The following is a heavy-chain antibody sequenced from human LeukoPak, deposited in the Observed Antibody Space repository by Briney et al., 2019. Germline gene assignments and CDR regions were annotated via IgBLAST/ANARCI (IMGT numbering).Heavy chain of an antibody. D-gene: IGHD6-19*01. J-gene: IGHJ4*02. CDR1: GGSFSGYY. V-gene: IGHV4-34*01. Sequence: PSGTLSLTCAVYGGSFSGYYWSWIRQPPGKGLEWIGEINHSGSTNYNPSLRSRVTVSVHTSKNQLSLKLSSVTAADTAVYYCARQWLVSPLFDYWGQGTLVTVSS. CDR3: ARQWLVSPLFDY. CDR2: INHSGST.